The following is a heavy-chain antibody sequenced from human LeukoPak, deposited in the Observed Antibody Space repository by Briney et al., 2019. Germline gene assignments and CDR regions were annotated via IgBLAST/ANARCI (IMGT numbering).Heavy chain of an antibody. J-gene: IGHJ6*03. CDR2: ISAYYGNT. CDR3: ARRGVTTTAKPYYYMDV. CDR1: GYTFTSYH. V-gene: IGHV1-18*01. Sequence: ASVKVSCKASGYTFTSYHISWVRQAPGQGLEWMGWISAYYGNTNYAQKLQGRVTMTTDTSTTTAYMELRSLRSDDTAVYYCARRGVTTTAKPYYYMDVWGKGTTVTVSS. D-gene: IGHD4-17*01.